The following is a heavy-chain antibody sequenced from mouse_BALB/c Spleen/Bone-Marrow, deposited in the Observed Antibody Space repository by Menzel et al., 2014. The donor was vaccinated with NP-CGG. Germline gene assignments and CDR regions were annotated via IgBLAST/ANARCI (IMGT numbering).Heavy chain of an antibody. CDR1: GVTFTDYY. J-gene: IGHJ1*01. CDR3: ARDINDGYYWYFDV. V-gene: IGHV7-3*02. Sequence: EVQGVESGGGLVQPGGSLRLSCATSGVTFTDYYMSWVRQPPGKALEWLGLIRNKANGHTTEYSASVKGRFTISRDNSQSILYLQMNTLRAEDSATYYCARDINDGYYWYFDVWGAGTTVTVSS. CDR2: IRNKANGHTT. D-gene: IGHD2-3*01.